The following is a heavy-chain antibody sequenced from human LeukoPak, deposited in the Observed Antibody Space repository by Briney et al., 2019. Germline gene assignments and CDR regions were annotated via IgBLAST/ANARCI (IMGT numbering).Heavy chain of an antibody. D-gene: IGHD5-24*01. Sequence: SETLSLTCTVSGGSISSSSYYWGWIRQPPGKGLEWIGSIYYSGSTYYNPSLKSRVTISVDTSKNQFTLKLSSVTAADTAVYYCARQALGPYNYPRLWFDPWGQGTLVTVSS. J-gene: IGHJ5*02. V-gene: IGHV4-39*01. CDR2: IYYSGST. CDR3: ARQALGPYNYPRLWFDP. CDR1: GGSISSSSYY.